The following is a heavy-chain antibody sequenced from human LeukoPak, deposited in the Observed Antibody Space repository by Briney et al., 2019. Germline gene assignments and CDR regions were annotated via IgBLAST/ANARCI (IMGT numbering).Heavy chain of an antibody. J-gene: IGHJ4*02. D-gene: IGHD2-15*01. Sequence: SVKVSCKASGGTFSSYAISWVRQAPGQGLEWMGGIIPIFGTANYAQKFQGRVTITADESTSTAYMELSSLRSEDTAVYYCARLWAWASVCSGGSCYSDYWGQGTLVTVPS. CDR1: GGTFSSYA. CDR3: ARLWAWASVCSGGSCYSDY. CDR2: IIPIFGTA. V-gene: IGHV1-69*01.